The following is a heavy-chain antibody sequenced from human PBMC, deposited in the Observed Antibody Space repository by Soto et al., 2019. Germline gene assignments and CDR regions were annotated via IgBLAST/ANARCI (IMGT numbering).Heavy chain of an antibody. CDR3: AKGGATTVTTVY. CDR1: GFTFSSYG. J-gene: IGHJ4*02. Sequence: QVQLVESGGGVVQPGRSLRLSCAASGFTFSSYGMHWVRQAPGKGLEWVAVISYDGSNKYYADSVKGRFTISRDNSKNPLYLQMNSLRAEDTAVYYCAKGGATTVTTVYWGQGTLVTVSS. CDR2: ISYDGSNK. D-gene: IGHD4-17*01. V-gene: IGHV3-30*18.